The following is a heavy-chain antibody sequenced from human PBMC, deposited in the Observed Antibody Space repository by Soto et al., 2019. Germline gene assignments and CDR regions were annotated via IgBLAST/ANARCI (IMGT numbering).Heavy chain of an antibody. J-gene: IGHJ4*02. Sequence: QVQLVQSEAEVKKPGASVKVSCKASGYTFTSYYMHWVRQAPGQGLEWMGIINPSGGSTSYAQKFQGRVTMTRDTSTSTVYMELSSLRSEDTAVYYCARAWGDYYDSSGPRDYWGQGTLVTVSS. CDR1: GYTFTSYY. CDR3: ARAWGDYYDSSGPRDY. V-gene: IGHV1-46*01. D-gene: IGHD3-22*01. CDR2: INPSGGST.